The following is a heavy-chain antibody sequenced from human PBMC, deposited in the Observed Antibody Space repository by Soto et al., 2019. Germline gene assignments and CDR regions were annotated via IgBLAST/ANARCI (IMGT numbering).Heavy chain of an antibody. CDR1: GGSISSSNW. Sequence: SETLSLTCAVSGGSISSSNWWSGVRQPPGKGLEWIGEIYHSGSTNYNPSLKSRVTISVDKSKNQFSLKLSSVTAADTAVYYCASIKTTVAGEKFSYYFDYWGQGTLVTVSS. D-gene: IGHD6-19*01. CDR3: ASIKTTVAGEKFSYYFDY. CDR2: IYHSGST. J-gene: IGHJ4*02. V-gene: IGHV4-4*02.